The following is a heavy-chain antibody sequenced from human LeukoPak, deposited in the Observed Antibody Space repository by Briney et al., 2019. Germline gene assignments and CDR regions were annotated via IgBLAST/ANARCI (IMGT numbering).Heavy chain of an antibody. D-gene: IGHD6-19*01. V-gene: IGHV4-61*02. CDR3: TRGSITVDQ. J-gene: IGHJ4*02. Sequence: SQTLSLTCTLSGGSLSSGSSYWGWIRQPAGKGLEWIGRMYTSGSTNYNPSLKSRVTISVDTSKNQFSLKMTSVSAADTDVYYCTRGSITVDQWGQGTLVTVSS. CDR1: GGSLSSGSSY. CDR2: MYTSGST.